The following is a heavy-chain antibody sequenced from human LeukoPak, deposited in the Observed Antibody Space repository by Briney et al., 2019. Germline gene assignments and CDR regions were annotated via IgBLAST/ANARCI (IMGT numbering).Heavy chain of an antibody. Sequence: GGSLRLSCAASGFTFSSYSMNWVRQAPGKGLEWVSSISSSSSYIYYADSVKGRFTISRDNAKNSLYLQMNSLRAEDTAVYYCARGYCGGDYYNNFDYWGQGTLVTVSS. CDR2: ISSSSSYI. V-gene: IGHV3-21*01. CDR3: ARGYCGGDYYNNFDY. CDR1: GFTFSSYS. J-gene: IGHJ4*02. D-gene: IGHD2-21*01.